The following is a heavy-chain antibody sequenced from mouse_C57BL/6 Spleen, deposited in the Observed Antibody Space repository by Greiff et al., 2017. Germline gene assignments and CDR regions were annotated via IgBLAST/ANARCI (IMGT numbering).Heavy chain of an antibody. Sequence: EVQGVESGGGLVKPGGSLKLSCAASGFTFSDYGMHWVRQAPEKGLEWVAYISSGSSTIYYADTVKGRFTISRDNAKNILFLQMTSLRSEDTAMYYCAKGRYYGSSYEWYFDVWGTGTTVTVSS. V-gene: IGHV5-17*01. CDR1: GFTFSDYG. D-gene: IGHD1-1*01. CDR2: ISSGSSTI. J-gene: IGHJ1*03. CDR3: AKGRYYGSSYEWYFDV.